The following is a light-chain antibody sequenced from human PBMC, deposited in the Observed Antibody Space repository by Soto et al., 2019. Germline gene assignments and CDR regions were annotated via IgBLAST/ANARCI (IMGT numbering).Light chain of an antibody. CDR1: SSDVGGYNF. J-gene: IGLJ3*02. V-gene: IGLV2-14*01. Sequence: QSVLTQPASVSGSPGQSITISCTGTSSDVGGYNFVSWYQQHPGKAPKLMIYEVNNRPSGVSNRFSGSKSGNTASLTISGLQAEDEADYYCSSWTSSTTQVLGEGTKLTVL. CDR3: SSWTSSTTQV. CDR2: EVN.